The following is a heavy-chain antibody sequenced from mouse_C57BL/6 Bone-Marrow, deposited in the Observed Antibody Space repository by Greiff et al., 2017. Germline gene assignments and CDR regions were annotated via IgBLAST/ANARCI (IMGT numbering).Heavy chain of an antibody. CDR2: ISNGGGST. V-gene: IGHV5-12*01. Sequence: EVQVVESGGGLVQPGGSLKLSCAASGFTFSDYYMSWVRPTPEKRLAWVAYISNGGGSTTYPDTVKGRFTSSRDTAKNTLSLQMSSLKSEDTAMYYCTRHSATALGYWGQGTTLKVSS. D-gene: IGHD1-2*01. CDR1: GFTFSDYY. J-gene: IGHJ2*01. CDR3: TRHSATALGY.